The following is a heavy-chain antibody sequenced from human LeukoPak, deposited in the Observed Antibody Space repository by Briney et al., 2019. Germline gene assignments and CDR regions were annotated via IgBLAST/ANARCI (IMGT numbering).Heavy chain of an antibody. V-gene: IGHV3-49*04. J-gene: IGHJ4*02. Sequence: GGSLTLSCTVSGFTFGDYPMSWVRQAPGKGLEWVGFISSKLYGGTTEYDASVKGRFTISRDDSRSLAYLQMNSLKTEDTGVYYCARADVGLFDYWGEGALVTVSS. CDR1: GFTFGDYP. CDR2: ISSKLYGGTT. CDR3: ARADVGLFDY. D-gene: IGHD1-26*01.